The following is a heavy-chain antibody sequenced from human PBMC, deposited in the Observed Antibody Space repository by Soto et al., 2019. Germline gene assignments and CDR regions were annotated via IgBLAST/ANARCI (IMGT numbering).Heavy chain of an antibody. J-gene: IGHJ5*02. V-gene: IGHV4-4*07. CDR1: GASISVFY. CDR3: ARRVGSCSGTSCNGWFDP. CDR2: ISATGTT. Sequence: PSETLSLTCTVSGASISVFYWSWIRKSAGKGLEWIGRISATGTTDYNPSLKSRVMMSVDTSKKQFSLKLWSVTAADTAVYYCARRVGSCSGTSCNGWFDPWGQGTLVTVSS. D-gene: IGHD2-2*01.